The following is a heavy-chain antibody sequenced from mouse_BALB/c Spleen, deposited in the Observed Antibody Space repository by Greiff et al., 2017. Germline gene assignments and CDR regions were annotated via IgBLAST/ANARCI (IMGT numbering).Heavy chain of an antibody. CDR1: GFTSSSYG. Sequence: EVKLVESGGDLVKPGGSLKLSCAASGFTSSSYGMSWVRQTPDKRLEWVATISSGGSYTYYPDSVKGRFTISRDNAKNTLYLQMSSLKSEDTAMYYCARQGTTGYFDYWGQGTTLTVSS. J-gene: IGHJ2*01. CDR2: ISSGGSYT. CDR3: ARQGTTGYFDY. D-gene: IGHD2-14*01. V-gene: IGHV5-6*01.